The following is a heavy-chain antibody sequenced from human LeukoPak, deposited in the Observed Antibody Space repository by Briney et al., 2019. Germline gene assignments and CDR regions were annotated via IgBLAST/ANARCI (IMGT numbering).Heavy chain of an antibody. CDR3: ARDLERNDVYYYYMDV. D-gene: IGHD1-1*01. J-gene: IGHJ6*03. CDR1: GGTFSSYA. Sequence: ASVKVSCKASGGTFSSYAISWVRQAPGQGLEWMGGIIPTFGTANYAQKFQGRVTITADKSTSTAYMELSSLRSEDTAVYYCARDLERNDVYYYYMDVWGKGTRVTVSS. CDR2: IIPTFGTA. V-gene: IGHV1-69*06.